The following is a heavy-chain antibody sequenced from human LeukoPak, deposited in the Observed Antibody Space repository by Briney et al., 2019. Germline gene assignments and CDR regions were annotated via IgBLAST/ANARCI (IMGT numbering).Heavy chain of an antibody. J-gene: IGHJ3*02. Sequence: GGSLRLSCAASGFTFSSYWMHWVRQAPEKGLVWVSRINSDGSTTNYADSVKGRFTISRDNAKNTLYLQMNSLRAEDTAVYYCAKDPGYSSSWPDAFDIWGQGTMVTVSS. D-gene: IGHD6-13*01. V-gene: IGHV3-74*01. CDR2: INSDGSTT. CDR3: AKDPGYSSSWPDAFDI. CDR1: GFTFSSYW.